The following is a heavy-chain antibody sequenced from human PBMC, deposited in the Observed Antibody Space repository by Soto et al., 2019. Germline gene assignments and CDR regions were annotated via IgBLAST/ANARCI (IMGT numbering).Heavy chain of an antibody. J-gene: IGHJ3*02. Sequence: GGSLRLSCAASGFTVSSNYMSWVRQAPGKGLEWVSVIYSGGSTYYADSVKGRFTISRDNSKNTLYLQMNSLRAEDTAVYYCARVYIVVVPAAPDDAFDIWGQGTMVTVSS. CDR2: IYSGGST. D-gene: IGHD2-2*01. V-gene: IGHV3-66*01. CDR3: ARVYIVVVPAAPDDAFDI. CDR1: GFTVSSNY.